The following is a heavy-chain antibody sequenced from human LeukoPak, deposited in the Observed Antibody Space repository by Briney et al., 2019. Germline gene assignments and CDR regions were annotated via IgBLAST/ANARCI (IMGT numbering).Heavy chain of an antibody. Sequence: GASVKVSCKASGYTFTGHDINWVRQATGQGLEWMGWMNPNSGDTVYAQKFQARLTMTRSTSISTAYMELSSLTSDDTAVYYCASHNYYYYGMDVWGQGTTVTVSS. CDR3: ASHNYYYYGMDV. CDR2: MNPNSGDT. V-gene: IGHV1-8*01. CDR1: GYTFTGHD. J-gene: IGHJ6*02.